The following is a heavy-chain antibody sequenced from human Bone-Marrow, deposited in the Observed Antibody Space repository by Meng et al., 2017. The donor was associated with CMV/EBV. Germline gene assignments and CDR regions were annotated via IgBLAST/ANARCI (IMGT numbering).Heavy chain of an antibody. J-gene: IGHJ4*02. D-gene: IGHD4/OR15-4a*01. CDR1: GFTFKNYG. CDR3: AKERGADRSEH. CDR2: IRYDGNDK. V-gene: IGHV3-30*02. Sequence: GESLKISCGASGFTFKNYGMHWVRQAPGKGLEWVAFIRYDGNDKYYVDSVKGRFTISRDNSKSTLYLQMNSLRAEDTGVYYCAKERGADRSEHWGQGTAVTVSS.